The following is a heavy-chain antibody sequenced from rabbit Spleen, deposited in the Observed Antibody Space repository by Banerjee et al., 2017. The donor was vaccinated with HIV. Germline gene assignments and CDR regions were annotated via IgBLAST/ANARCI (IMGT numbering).Heavy chain of an antibody. J-gene: IGHJ4*01. V-gene: IGHV1S45*01. CDR1: GVSFSDKDV. CDR3: ARGSATMTMVITGYYLGL. D-gene: IGHD2-1*01. CDR2: INTVTGKT. Sequence: QEQLEESGGGLVKPEGSLTLTCKASGVSFSDKDVMCWVRQAPGKGLEWIACINTVTGKTVYASWAKGRFIMSRTSSTTVTLQMTSLTAADTATYFCARGSATMTMVITGYYLGLWGPGTLVTVS.